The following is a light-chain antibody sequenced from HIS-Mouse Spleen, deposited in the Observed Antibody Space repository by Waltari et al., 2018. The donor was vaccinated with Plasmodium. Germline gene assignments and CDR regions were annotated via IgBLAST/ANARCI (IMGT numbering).Light chain of an antibody. J-gene: IGLJ3*02. CDR1: ALPKQN. CDR3: QSADSSGTYWV. CDR2: KAS. Sequence: SYELTQPPSVSVSPGQTARTTCSGDALPKQNAYWYQQKPGQAPVLVIYKASERPSGIPERFSGSSSGTTVTLTISGVQAEDEADYYCQSADSSGTYWVFGGGTKLTVL. V-gene: IGLV3-25*03.